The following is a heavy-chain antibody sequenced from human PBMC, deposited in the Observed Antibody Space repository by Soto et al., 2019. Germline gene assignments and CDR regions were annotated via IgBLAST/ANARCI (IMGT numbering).Heavy chain of an antibody. J-gene: IGHJ6*02. V-gene: IGHV4-59*01. D-gene: IGHD3-10*01. CDR1: GDSISRYY. CDR3: ARDQGGEFLKGSGMDV. Sequence: QVQLQESGPGLLEPSETLPLACSVSGDSISRYYWSWIRLSPGKGLEWIGYIYYSGETNYNPSVKSRVTISVDRTKNQFSLKLSSVTAADTAVYYCARDQGGEFLKGSGMDVWGQGTTVTVSS. CDR2: IYYSGET.